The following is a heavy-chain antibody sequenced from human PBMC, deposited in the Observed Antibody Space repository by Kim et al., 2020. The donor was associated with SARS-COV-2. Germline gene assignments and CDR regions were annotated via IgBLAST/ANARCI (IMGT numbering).Heavy chain of an antibody. CDR3: ARDRAPAGLVSY. J-gene: IGHJ4*02. V-gene: IGHV3-30*01. Sequence: YYADSVKGRFTISRDNSKNTLYLQMNSLRAEDTAVYYCARDRAPAGLVSYWGQGTLVTVSS. D-gene: IGHD6-25*01.